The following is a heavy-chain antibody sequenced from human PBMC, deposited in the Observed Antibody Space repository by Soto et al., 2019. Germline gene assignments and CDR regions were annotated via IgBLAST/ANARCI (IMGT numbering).Heavy chain of an antibody. D-gene: IGHD3-3*01. CDR2: IYYSGST. V-gene: IGHV4-39*01. CDR1: GVSISSSSYY. CDR3: ARRVWSGYYMYYYYGMDV. J-gene: IGHJ6*02. Sequence: SETLSLTCTVSGVSISSSSYYWGWIRQPPGKGLEWIGSIYYSGSTYYNPSLKSRVTISVDTSKNQFSLKLSSVTAADTAVYYCARRVWSGYYMYYYYGMDVWGQGTTVTVSS.